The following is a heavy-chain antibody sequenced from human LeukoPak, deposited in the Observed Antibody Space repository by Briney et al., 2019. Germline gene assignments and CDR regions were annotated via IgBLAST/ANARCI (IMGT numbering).Heavy chain of an antibody. J-gene: IGHJ4*02. CDR2: IYPRGTT. V-gene: IGHV4-30-2*01. CDR3: AILAGGGSFVGVFDY. D-gene: IGHD2-15*01. CDR1: GGSTNSI. Sequence: SQTLSLTCAVSGGSTNSIIWIRQPPGKGLEWIGYIYPRGTTFYNPSLKSRVTISEDRSKKHFSLKVTSVTAADTAVYYCAILAGGGSFVGVFDYWGEGKLVTVSS.